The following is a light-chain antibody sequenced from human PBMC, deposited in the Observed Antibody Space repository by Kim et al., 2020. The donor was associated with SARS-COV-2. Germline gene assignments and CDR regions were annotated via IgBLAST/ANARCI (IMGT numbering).Light chain of an antibody. CDR2: EVN. Sequence: QSITISCTGSSSDIGSYQFVSWHQQHPGKAPKLILYEVNKRPSGVSNRFSGSKSGNTASLTISGLQTDDEAVYYCWSYAGTRTYVFGAGTKVTVL. CDR3: WSYAGTRTYV. V-gene: IGLV2-23*02. J-gene: IGLJ1*01. CDR1: SSDIGSYQF.